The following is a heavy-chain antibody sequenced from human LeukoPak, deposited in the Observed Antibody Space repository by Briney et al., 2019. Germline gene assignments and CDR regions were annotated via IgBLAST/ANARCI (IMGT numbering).Heavy chain of an antibody. V-gene: IGHV7-4-1*02. CDR3: ARDSYCSGGTCYSRVGY. D-gene: IGHD2-15*01. CDR2: INTNTGNP. Sequence: GASVKVSCKASGYIFTNYPMNRVRQAPGQGLEWMGLINTNTGNPTYAQGLTERFVFSWDTSVSTAYLQITSLKAEDTAVYFCARDSYCSGGTCYSRVGYWGQGTEVTVSS. J-gene: IGHJ4*02. CDR1: GYIFTNYP.